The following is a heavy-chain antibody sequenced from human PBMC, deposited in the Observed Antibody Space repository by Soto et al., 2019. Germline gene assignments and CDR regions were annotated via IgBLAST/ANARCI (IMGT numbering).Heavy chain of an antibody. D-gene: IGHD3-3*01. CDR2: IYYSGST. Sequence: TLSLTCTVSGGSISSSSYYWGWIRQPPGKGLEWIGSIYYSGSTYYNPSLKSRVTISVDTSKNQFSLKLSSVTAADTAVYYCARQPETITIFGVVIIGWFDPWGQGTLVTVSS. J-gene: IGHJ5*02. CDR3: ARQPETITIFGVVIIGWFDP. V-gene: IGHV4-39*01. CDR1: GGSISSSSYY.